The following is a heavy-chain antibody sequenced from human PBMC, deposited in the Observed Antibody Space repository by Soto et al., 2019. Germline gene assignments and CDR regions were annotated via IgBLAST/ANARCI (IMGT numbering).Heavy chain of an antibody. D-gene: IGHD3-10*01. V-gene: IGHV3-23*01. Sequence: PGGSLRLSCAASGFTFSRYAMSWVRQAPGKGLEWVATFSGGGDRTYYADSVKGRFTISRDNSKNTLYLQINSLRAEDTAVYYCSRVPVPGTYGNIDFCGQETPVTVS. CDR2: FSGGGDRT. J-gene: IGHJ4*02. CDR3: SRVPVPGTYGNIDF. CDR1: GFTFSRYA.